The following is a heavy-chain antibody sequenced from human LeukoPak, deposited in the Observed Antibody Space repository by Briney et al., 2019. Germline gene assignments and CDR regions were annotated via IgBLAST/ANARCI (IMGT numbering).Heavy chain of an antibody. V-gene: IGHV1-2*02. CDR1: GYTFTGYY. D-gene: IGHD3-22*01. J-gene: IGHJ3*02. Sequence: ASVKVSCKASGYTFTGYYMHWVRQAPGQGLEWMGWINPNSGGTNYAQKFQGRVTMTRDTSISTAYMELSRLRSDDTAVYYCAVYDSSGYYYVSVYDAFDIWGQGTMVTVPS. CDR3: AVYDSSGYYYVSVYDAFDI. CDR2: INPNSGGT.